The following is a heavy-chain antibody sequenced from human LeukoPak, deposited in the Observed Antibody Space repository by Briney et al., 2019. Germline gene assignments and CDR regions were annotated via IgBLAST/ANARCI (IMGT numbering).Heavy chain of an antibody. CDR1: GIIFSNYG. J-gene: IGHJ4*02. Sequence: GGSLRLSCSASGIIFSNYGMYWVRQAPGEGLEFVSAISSEGDNTFYADSVKGRFTISRDNSKNTLYLQTSSLRGEDTAVYYCVRVNDYGDRNLYYFGYWGQGTLVTVSS. D-gene: IGHD4-17*01. CDR2: ISSEGDNT. CDR3: VRVNDYGDRNLYYFGY. V-gene: IGHV3-64D*06.